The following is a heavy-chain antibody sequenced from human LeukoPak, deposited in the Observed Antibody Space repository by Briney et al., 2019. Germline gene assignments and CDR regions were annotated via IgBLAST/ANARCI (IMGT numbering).Heavy chain of an antibody. V-gene: IGHV3-23*01. D-gene: IGHD3-16*01. CDR3: AREPPGGGFDY. Sequence: PGGCLRLSCAASGFTFSNYGMNWVRQAPGKGLEWVSVMIDSGGKTHYADSVKGRFTISRDNSKNTLYLQMNSLRAEDTAVYYCAREPPGGGFDYWGQGTLVTVYS. CDR1: GFTFSNYG. J-gene: IGHJ4*02. CDR2: MIDSGGKT.